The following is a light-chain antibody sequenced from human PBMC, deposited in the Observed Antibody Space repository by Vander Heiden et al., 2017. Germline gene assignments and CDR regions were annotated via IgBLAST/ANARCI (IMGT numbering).Light chain of an antibody. CDR2: GAA. CDR3: QQYNQWPLT. V-gene: IGKV3D-15*01. Sequence: IVMTQFPATLSVSPGERATLSCRASQSVSGTVAWYQQKPGQTPRLLFYGAATGASGIPARFSGSGSGTEFILTISSLQSEDFAVYYCQQYNQWPLTFGGGTKLEIK. J-gene: IGKJ4*01. CDR1: QSVSGT.